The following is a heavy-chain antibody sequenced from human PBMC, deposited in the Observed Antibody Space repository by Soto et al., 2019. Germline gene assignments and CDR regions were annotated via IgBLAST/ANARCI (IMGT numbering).Heavy chain of an antibody. CDR1: GGSISGISSY. CDR2: IYYSGST. V-gene: IGHV4-39*02. D-gene: IGHD1-26*01. CDR3: ATQEVGGSYVYTFDP. J-gene: IGHJ5*02. Sequence: QLQLQGSGQGRVKPSETLSLTGTVSGGSISGISSYWGWFRQPPGKGLEWIGSIYYSGSTYYNPSLKSRVTISVDTSKNHFSLKLSSVTAADTAVYYCATQEVGGSYVYTFDPWGQGTLVTVSS.